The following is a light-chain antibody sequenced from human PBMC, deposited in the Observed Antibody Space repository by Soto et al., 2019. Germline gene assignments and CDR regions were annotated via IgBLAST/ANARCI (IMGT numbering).Light chain of an antibody. CDR3: QSYDSSLSGWL. Sequence: QSVLTQPPSVSGAPGQRVTISCTGSSSNIGAGFDVHWYHQIAGTAPKLLIYGNSNRPSGVPDRFSGSKSGTSASLAITELQAEDEADYYCQSYDSSLSGWLFGGGTKLTVL. V-gene: IGLV1-40*01. CDR1: SSNIGAGFD. CDR2: GNS. J-gene: IGLJ3*02.